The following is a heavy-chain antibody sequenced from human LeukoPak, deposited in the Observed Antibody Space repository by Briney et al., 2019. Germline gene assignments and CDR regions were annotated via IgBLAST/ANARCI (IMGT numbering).Heavy chain of an antibody. CDR3: AKDYSSGWYYFQH. CDR1: GFTFSSYA. J-gene: IGHJ1*01. D-gene: IGHD6-19*01. Sequence: GGSLRLSCAASGFTFSSYAMSWVRQAPGKGLEWVSAISGSGGSTYYADSVKGRFTISRDNSKNTLYLQMNSLRAEDTAVYYYAKDYSSGWYYFQHWGQGTLVTVSS. CDR2: ISGSGGST. V-gene: IGHV3-23*01.